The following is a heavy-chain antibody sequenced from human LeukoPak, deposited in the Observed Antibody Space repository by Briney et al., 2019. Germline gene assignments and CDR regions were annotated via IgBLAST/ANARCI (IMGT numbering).Heavy chain of an antibody. V-gene: IGHV1-69*13. CDR3: ARANGLTVITFDY. Sequence: GASVKVSCKVSGYTLTELSMHWVRQAPGQGLEWMGGIIPIFGTANYAQKFQGRVTITADESTSTAYMELSSLRSEDTAVYYCARANGLTVITFDYWGQGTLVTVSS. D-gene: IGHD4-17*01. CDR1: GYTLTELS. CDR2: IIPIFGTA. J-gene: IGHJ4*02.